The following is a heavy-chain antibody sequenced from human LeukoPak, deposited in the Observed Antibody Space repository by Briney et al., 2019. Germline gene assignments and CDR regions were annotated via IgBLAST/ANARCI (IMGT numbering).Heavy chain of an antibody. Sequence: PSETLSLTCTVSGGSISSGGYYWSWLRQHPGKGLEWIGYIYYSGSTYYNPSLKSRVTISVDTSKNQFSLKLSSVTAADTAVYYCARERSGIAAAGPIDYWGQGTLVTVSS. V-gene: IGHV4-31*03. CDR3: ARERSGIAAAGPIDY. CDR2: IYYSGST. CDR1: GGSISSGGYY. J-gene: IGHJ4*02. D-gene: IGHD6-13*01.